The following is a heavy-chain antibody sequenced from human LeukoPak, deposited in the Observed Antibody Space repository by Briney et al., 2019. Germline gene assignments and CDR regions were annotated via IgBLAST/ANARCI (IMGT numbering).Heavy chain of an antibody. CDR2: IWYDGSNK. V-gene: IGHV3-33*01. CDR3: ARDLRRYSSGWYSGY. CDR1: GFTFSSYG. D-gene: IGHD6-19*01. J-gene: IGHJ4*02. Sequence: GSLRLSCAASGFTFSSYGMHWVRQAPGKGLEWVAVIWYDGSNKYYADSVKGRFTISRDNSKNTLYLQMNSLRAEDTAVYYCARDLRRYSSGWYSGYWGQGTLVTVSS.